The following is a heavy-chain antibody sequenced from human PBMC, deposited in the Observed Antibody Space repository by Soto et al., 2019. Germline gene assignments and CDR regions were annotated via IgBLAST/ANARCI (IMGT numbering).Heavy chain of an antibody. CDR1: GVTFSSYT. CDR3: ERTREKQQIQARELDY. CDR2: IIPILGIA. V-gene: IGHV1-69*02. D-gene: IGHD6-13*01. Sequence: SVKVSCKASGVTFSSYTISWVRQAPGQGLEWMGRIIPILGIANYAQKFQGRVTITADKSTSTGYMELSSLSSEDTDVYYCERTREKQQIQARELDYWGKGNLVTIS. J-gene: IGHJ4*02.